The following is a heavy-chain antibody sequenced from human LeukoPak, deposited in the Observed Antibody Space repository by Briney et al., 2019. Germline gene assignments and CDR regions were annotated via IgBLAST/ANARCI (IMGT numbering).Heavy chain of an antibody. V-gene: IGHV4-59*02. J-gene: IGHJ5*01. CDR3: ARDLFPINWFES. Sequence: SETLSLTSTVSGGSVTKYYCHWIRQAPGKGLEWIGFIFHTGITNYNPSLKSRVTISVDTSKNQFSLKLTSVTAADTAVYFCARDLFPINWFESWGQGTLVTVSS. CDR2: IFHTGIT. D-gene: IGHD2-2*02. CDR1: GGSVTKYY.